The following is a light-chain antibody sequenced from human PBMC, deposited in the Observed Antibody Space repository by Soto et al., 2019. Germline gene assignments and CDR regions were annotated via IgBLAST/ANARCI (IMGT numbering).Light chain of an antibody. CDR1: QSVSSN. CDR2: DAS. V-gene: IGKV3-15*01. J-gene: IGKJ4*01. Sequence: ETVMTQSPATLSVSPGERPTLSCRASQSVSSNLAWYQQKPGQAPRLLIYDASTRATGIPARFSGSGSGTEFTLTISSLQSEDFAVYYCQQYNNWPLTFGGGTKVEIK. CDR3: QQYNNWPLT.